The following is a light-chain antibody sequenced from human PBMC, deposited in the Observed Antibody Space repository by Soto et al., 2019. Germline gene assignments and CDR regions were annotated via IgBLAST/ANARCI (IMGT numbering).Light chain of an antibody. Sequence: DIQMTQSPSSLSASVGDRVTITCRASQSISRNLNWYQHKPGKDPKLLIYAASSLQHGVPSMFKGGASGTQSTLSITSLHPEEFGTYYCKQSYTTASITFGEGTRLVIK. J-gene: IGKJ5*01. CDR3: KQSYTTASIT. V-gene: IGKV1-39*01. CDR1: QSISRN. CDR2: AAS.